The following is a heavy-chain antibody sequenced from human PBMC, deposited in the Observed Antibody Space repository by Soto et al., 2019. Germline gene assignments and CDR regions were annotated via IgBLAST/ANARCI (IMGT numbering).Heavy chain of an antibody. CDR2: INSDGSST. J-gene: IGHJ4*02. CDR1: GFTFSSYW. Sequence: EVQLVESGGGLVQPGGSLRLSCAASGFTFSSYWMHWVRQAPGKGLVWVSRINSDGSSTSYADSVKGRFTISRDNAKNTLYLHTNSLRAEDTAVYYCASGPIWFGDHLGDYWGQGTLVTVSS. D-gene: IGHD3-10*01. CDR3: ASGPIWFGDHLGDY. V-gene: IGHV3-74*01.